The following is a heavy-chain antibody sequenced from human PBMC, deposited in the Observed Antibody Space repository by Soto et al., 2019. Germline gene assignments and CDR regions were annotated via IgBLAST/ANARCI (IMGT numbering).Heavy chain of an antibody. Sequence: QVQLQQWGAGLLKPSETLSLTCAVYGGSFSGYYWSWIRQPPGKGLEWIGEINHRGSTNYNPSLKSRVTISVDTSKNQFSLKLSSVTAADTAVYYCASRNGDYWNWFDPWGQGTLVTVSS. J-gene: IGHJ5*02. CDR1: GGSFSGYY. V-gene: IGHV4-34*01. CDR3: ASRNGDYWNWFDP. CDR2: INHRGST. D-gene: IGHD4-17*01.